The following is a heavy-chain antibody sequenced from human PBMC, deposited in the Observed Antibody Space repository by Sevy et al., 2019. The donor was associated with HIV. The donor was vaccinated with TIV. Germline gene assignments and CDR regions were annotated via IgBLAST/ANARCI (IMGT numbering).Heavy chain of an antibody. Sequence: GGSLRLSCAASGFTFSNYAMTWVRQAPGKGLEWVSSISGSTGTTYYADSVKGRFTISRDNSKNTLYLKMNSLGAEDTAVYSCAKDTGSGRIYFDSWGQGTPVTVSS. D-gene: IGHD3-10*01. J-gene: IGHJ4*02. CDR1: GFTFSNYA. V-gene: IGHV3-23*01. CDR2: ISGSTGTT. CDR3: AKDTGSGRIYFDS.